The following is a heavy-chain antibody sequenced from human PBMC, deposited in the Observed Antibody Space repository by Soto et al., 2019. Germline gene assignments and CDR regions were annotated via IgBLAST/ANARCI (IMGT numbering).Heavy chain of an antibody. CDR1: GDTFNFYS. Sequence: QVQLVQSGAEVKRPGASVKVSCKASGDTFNFYSINWVRQTAGLGVEWMGRVNPIVSMSNYAQKFQGRVTMTADKSTSTAYCELSSLRSEDTAIYYGASSYGSGYRAFDYWGQGALVTVSS. V-gene: IGHV1-69*02. CDR3: ASSYGSGYRAFDY. J-gene: IGHJ4*02. D-gene: IGHD3-10*01. CDR2: VNPIVSMS.